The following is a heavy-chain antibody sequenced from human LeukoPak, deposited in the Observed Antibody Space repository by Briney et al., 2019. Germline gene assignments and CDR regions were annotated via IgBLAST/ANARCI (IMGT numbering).Heavy chain of an antibody. CDR2: IYYSGST. CDR1: GGSISSSSYY. V-gene: IGHV4-39*07. Sequence: SETLSLTCTVSGGSISSSSYYWGWIRQPPGKGLEWIGSIYYSGSTYYNPSLKSRVTISVDTSKNQFSLKLSSVTAADTAVYYCARNYDFWSGYESFDYWGQGTLVTVSS. D-gene: IGHD3-3*01. J-gene: IGHJ4*02. CDR3: ARNYDFWSGYESFDY.